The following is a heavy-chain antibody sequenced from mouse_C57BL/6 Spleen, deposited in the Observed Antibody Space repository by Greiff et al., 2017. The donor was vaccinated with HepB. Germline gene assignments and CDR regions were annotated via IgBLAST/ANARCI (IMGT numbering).Heavy chain of an antibody. CDR2: ISDGGSYT. CDR1: GFTFSSYA. J-gene: IGHJ1*03. V-gene: IGHV5-4*01. CDR3: ARDPLYGSRGWYFDV. D-gene: IGHD1-1*01. Sequence: EVKLMESGGGLVKPGGSLKLSCAASGFTFSSYAMSWVRQTPEKRLEWVATISDGGSYTYYPDNVKGRFTISRDNAKNNLYLQMSHLKSEDTAMYYCARDPLYGSRGWYFDVWGTGTTVTVSS.